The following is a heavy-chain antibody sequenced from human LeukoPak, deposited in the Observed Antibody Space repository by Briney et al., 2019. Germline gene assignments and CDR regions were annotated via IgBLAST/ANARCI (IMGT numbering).Heavy chain of an antibody. Sequence: ASVKVSRKASGYTFTSYYMHWVRQAPGQGLEWMGMINPSGGSTSYAQKFQGRVTMTRDTSTGTVYMELSSLRSEDTAVYYCARSGLTGLFDYWDRGTLVTVSS. J-gene: IGHJ4*02. CDR2: INPSGGST. CDR3: ARSGLTGLFDY. D-gene: IGHD7-27*01. V-gene: IGHV1-46*01. CDR1: GYTFTSYY.